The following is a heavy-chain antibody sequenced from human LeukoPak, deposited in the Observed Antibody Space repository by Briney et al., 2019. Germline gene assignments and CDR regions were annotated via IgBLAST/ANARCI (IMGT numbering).Heavy chain of an antibody. CDR2: ISYDESNE. V-gene: IGHV3-30-3*01. CDR3: AKGMEWVVVPAALDV. CDR1: GFTFSTYA. Sequence: GGSLRLSCEASGFTFSTYAMQWVRQAPGKGLEWVAAISYDESNEYYGDSVKGRFTISRDNSNNILYLQMNSLRAEDTAVYYCAKGMEWVVVPAALDVWGQGTTVTVSS. D-gene: IGHD2-2*01. J-gene: IGHJ6*02.